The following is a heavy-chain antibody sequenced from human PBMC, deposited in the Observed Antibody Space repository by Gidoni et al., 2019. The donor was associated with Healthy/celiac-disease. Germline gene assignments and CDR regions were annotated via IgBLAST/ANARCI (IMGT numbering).Heavy chain of an antibody. V-gene: IGHV1-46*01. CDR1: GYTFTSYY. Sequence: VKVSCKASGYTFTSYYMHWVRQPPGQGLEGMGIINPSGGSTSYAQKFQVRVTMTRDTSTSTVYMELSSLRSEDTAVYYCARDQANCSGGSCYSSGPTYYYYGMDVWGQGTTVTVSS. CDR2: INPSGGST. CDR3: ARDQANCSGGSCYSSGPTYYYYGMDV. J-gene: IGHJ6*02. D-gene: IGHD2-15*01.